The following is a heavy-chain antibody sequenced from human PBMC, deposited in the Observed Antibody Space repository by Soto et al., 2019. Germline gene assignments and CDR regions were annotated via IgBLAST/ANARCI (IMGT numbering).Heavy chain of an antibody. D-gene: IGHD3-3*01. CDR3: AGGYYDFWSGINYYYYGMDV. CDR1: GGSISSSSYY. J-gene: IGHJ6*02. Sequence: LSLTCTVSGGSISSSSYYWGWIRQPPGKGLEWIGSIYYSGSTYYNPSLKSRVTISVDTSKNQFSLKLSSVTAADTAVYYCAGGYYDFWSGINYYYYGMDVWGQGTTVTVSS. CDR2: IYYSGST. V-gene: IGHV4-39*01.